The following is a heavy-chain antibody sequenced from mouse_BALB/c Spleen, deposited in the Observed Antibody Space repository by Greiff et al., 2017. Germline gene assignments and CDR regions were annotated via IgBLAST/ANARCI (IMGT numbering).Heavy chain of an antibody. CDR3: ARRGGYEFAY. CDR1: GYSITSDYA. V-gene: IGHV3-2*02. J-gene: IGHJ3*01. D-gene: IGHD2-2*01. CDR2: ISYSGST. Sequence: EVKLQESGPGLVKPSQSLSLTCTVTGYSITSDYAWNWIRQFPGNKLEWMGYISYSGSTSYNPSLKSRISITRDTSKNQFFLQLNSVTTEDTATYYCARRGGYEFAYWGQGTLVTVSA.